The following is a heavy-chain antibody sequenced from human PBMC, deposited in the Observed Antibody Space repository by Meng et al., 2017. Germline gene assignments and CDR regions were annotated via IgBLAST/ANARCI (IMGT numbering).Heavy chain of an antibody. CDR1: GFTFSSYS. D-gene: IGHD3-3*01. CDR2: ISSSSSYI. Sequence: GESLKISCAASGFTFSSYSMNWVRQAPGKGLEWVSSISSSSSYIYYADSVKGRFTISRDNAKNSLYPQMNSLRAEDTAVYYCSRDTIRGHDYWGQGTLVTVSS. CDR3: SRDTIRGHDY. V-gene: IGHV3-21*01. J-gene: IGHJ4*02.